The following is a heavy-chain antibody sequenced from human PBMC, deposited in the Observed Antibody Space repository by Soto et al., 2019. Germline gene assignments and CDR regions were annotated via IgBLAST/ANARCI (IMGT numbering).Heavy chain of an antibody. CDR3: ARAYTRTTVTTMGY. V-gene: IGHV1-3*01. D-gene: IGHD4-4*01. Sequence: ASVKVSCKASGYTFTSYAMHWVRQAPGQRLEWMGWINAGNGNTKYSQKFQGRVTITRDTSASTAYMELSSLRSEDTAVYYCARAYTRTTVTTMGYWGQGTLVTVSS. CDR1: GYTFTSYA. J-gene: IGHJ4*02. CDR2: INAGNGNT.